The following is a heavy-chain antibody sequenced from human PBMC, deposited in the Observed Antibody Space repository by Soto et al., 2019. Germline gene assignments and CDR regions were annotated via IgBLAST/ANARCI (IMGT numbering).Heavy chain of an antibody. V-gene: IGHV1-18*01. CDR2: ISAYNGNT. CDR1: GYTFTSYG. Sequence: QVQLVQSGAEVKKPGASVMVSCKASGYTFTSYGISWVRQAPRQGLEWMGWISAYNGNTNYAQKLQGRVTMTTDTSTSTAYMELRSLRSDDTAVYYCARDSYRRDGYKGWDYWGQGTLVTVSS. CDR3: ARDSYRRDGYKGWDY. J-gene: IGHJ4*02. D-gene: IGHD5-12*01.